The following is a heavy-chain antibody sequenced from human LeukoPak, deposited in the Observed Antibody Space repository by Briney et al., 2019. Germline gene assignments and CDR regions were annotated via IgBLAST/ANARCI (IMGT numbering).Heavy chain of an antibody. Sequence: GGSLRLSCAASGFTFDDYGMSWVRHAPGKGLEWVSAISGSGGSTYYADSVKGRFTISRDNSKNTLYLQMNSLRAEDTAVYYCAKVTYGSGTYGAFDYWGQGTLVTVSS. CDR2: ISGSGGST. CDR3: AKVTYGSGTYGAFDY. J-gene: IGHJ4*02. CDR1: GFTFDDYG. V-gene: IGHV3-23*01. D-gene: IGHD3-10*01.